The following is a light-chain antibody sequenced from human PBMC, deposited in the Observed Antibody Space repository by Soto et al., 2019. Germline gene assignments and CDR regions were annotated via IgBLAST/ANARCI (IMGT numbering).Light chain of an antibody. CDR2: GAS. CDR3: EQTDSTTHT. J-gene: IGKJ2*01. V-gene: IGKV3-15*01. CDR1: QSISDN. Sequence: EIVMTQSPATLSVSPGERATLSCRASQSISDNLAWYQQKPGQAPRLLIYGASTGATSIPARFSGSGSGTEFTLTISSLQSEDFATYYCEQTDSTTHTFGQGTKVEIK.